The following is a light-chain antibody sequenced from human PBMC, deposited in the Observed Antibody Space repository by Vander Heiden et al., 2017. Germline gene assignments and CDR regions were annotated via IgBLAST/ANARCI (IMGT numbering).Light chain of an antibody. CDR2: GAS. V-gene: IGKV3-20*01. Sequence: EIVLTQSPGTLSLSPGERATLSCRASQSVSSNYLAWFKQKPGQAPRLVIDGASSRATGIPDRFSGSGSGTDFTLTISRLEPEDFAVYYWQQYSGTPFTFGNVTRLEI. CDR1: QSVSSNY. CDR3: QQYSGTPFT. J-gene: IGKJ5*01.